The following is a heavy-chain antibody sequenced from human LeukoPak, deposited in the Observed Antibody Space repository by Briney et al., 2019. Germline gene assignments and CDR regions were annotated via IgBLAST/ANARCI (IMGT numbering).Heavy chain of an antibody. CDR1: GFTFSSYW. V-gene: IGHV3-7*01. CDR2: IKQDGREK. D-gene: IGHD2-15*01. CDR3: ARDHVVVVVAATHWFDP. Sequence: PGGSLRLSCAASGFTFSSYWMSWFRQAPGKGRGSVANIKQDGREKYYVDSVKGRFTISRDNAKNSLYLQMNSLRAEDTAVYYCARDHVVVVVAATHWFDPWGQGTLVTVSS. J-gene: IGHJ5*02.